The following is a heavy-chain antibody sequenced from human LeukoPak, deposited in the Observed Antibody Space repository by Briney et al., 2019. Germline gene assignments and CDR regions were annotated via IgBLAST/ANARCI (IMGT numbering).Heavy chain of an antibody. J-gene: IGHJ4*02. Sequence: GGSLRLSCAASGFTFSRYAMHWVRQAPGKGLEWVAVMSSDGSKKYYADSVKGRFTISRDNSKSTLYLQMNSLRAEDTAVYYCAKKFTGTTVISGDYFDYWGQGTLVTVSS. D-gene: IGHD4-17*01. CDR1: GFTFSRYA. CDR3: AKKFTGTTVISGDYFDY. V-gene: IGHV3-30-3*02. CDR2: MSSDGSKK.